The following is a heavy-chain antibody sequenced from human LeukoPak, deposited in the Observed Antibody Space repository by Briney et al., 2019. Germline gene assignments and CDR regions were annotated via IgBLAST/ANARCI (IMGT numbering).Heavy chain of an antibody. J-gene: IGHJ4*02. CDR1: GGSINNNNYY. Sequence: SETLSLTCTVSGGSINNNNYYWGWIRQPPGKGLEWIGSIYYSGSTYYNPSLKSRVTISVDTSKNQFSLKLSSVTAADTAVYYCARHGVRSFIDYWGQGALDSVSS. D-gene: IGHD3-16*01. V-gene: IGHV4-39*01. CDR2: IYYSGST. CDR3: ARHGVRSFIDY.